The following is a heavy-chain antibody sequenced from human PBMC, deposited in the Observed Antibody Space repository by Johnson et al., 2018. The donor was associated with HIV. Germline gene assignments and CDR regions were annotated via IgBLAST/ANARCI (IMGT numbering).Heavy chain of an antibody. D-gene: IGHD2-21*01. Sequence: VQLVESGGALVQPGGSLRLSCAASGFTVSSYGMHWVRQAPGRGLEWLGRARNEANSYTIEYAASVRGRFSISRDHSKNSLYLQMNSLKTEDTAVYYCALSYSLDAFDIWGQGTGVTISS. CDR3: ALSYSLDAFDI. J-gene: IGHJ3*02. V-gene: IGHV3-72*01. CDR2: ARNEANSYTI. CDR1: GFTVSSYG.